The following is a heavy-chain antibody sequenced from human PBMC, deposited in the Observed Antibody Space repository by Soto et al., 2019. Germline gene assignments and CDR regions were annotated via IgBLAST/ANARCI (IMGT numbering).Heavy chain of an antibody. J-gene: IGHJ4*02. Sequence: EVQLLESGGGLVQPGGSLRLSCAASGLTFSGYGMSWVRQAPGTGLEWVSAISGRGSTTYYADSVKGRFTISRDDSKNILFPQMNSLRAEDTAVYYCVTRSRGLQSSPPRLDSWGQGTLVTVSS. V-gene: IGHV3-23*01. D-gene: IGHD4-4*01. CDR2: ISGRGSTT. CDR1: GLTFSGYG. CDR3: VTRSRGLQSSPPRLDS.